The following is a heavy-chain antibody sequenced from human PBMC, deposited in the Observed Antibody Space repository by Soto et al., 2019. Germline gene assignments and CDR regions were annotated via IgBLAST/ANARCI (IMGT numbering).Heavy chain of an antibody. CDR1: GGSISSGGYY. D-gene: IGHD5-18*01. CDR2: IYYSGST. CDR3: ARRGYSYGHVDY. Sequence: LSLTCTVSGGSISSGGYYWSWIRQHPGKGLEWIGYIYYSGSTYYNPSLKSRVTISVDTSKNQFSLKLSSVTAADTAVYYCARRGYSYGHVDYWGQGTLVTVSS. J-gene: IGHJ4*02. V-gene: IGHV4-31*03.